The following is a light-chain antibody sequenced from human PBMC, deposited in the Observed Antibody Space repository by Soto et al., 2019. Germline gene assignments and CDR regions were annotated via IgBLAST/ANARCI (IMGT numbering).Light chain of an antibody. J-gene: IGLJ1*01. CDR1: SSDVGGYNY. Sequence: QSALTQPASVSWSPGQSITISCTGTSSDVGGYNYVSWYQQHPGKAPKLMIYDVSNRPSGVSNRFSGSKSGNTASLTISGLQAEDEVDYYCSSYTSSSTLYVFGTGTKVTVL. V-gene: IGLV2-14*01. CDR3: SSYTSSSTLYV. CDR2: DVS.